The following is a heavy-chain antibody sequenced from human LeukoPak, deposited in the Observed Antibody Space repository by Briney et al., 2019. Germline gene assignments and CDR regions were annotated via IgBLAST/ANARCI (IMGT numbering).Heavy chain of an antibody. CDR3: ARNLISSSGYVFDY. J-gene: IGHJ4*02. D-gene: IGHD5-12*01. CDR2: IYYSGST. Sequence: SETLSLTCTVSGGSISSYYWSWIRQPPGKGLEWIGYIYYSGSTNYNPSLKSRATISVDTSKYQFSLKLSSVTAADTAVYYCARNLISSSGYVFDYWGQGTLVTVSS. V-gene: IGHV4-59*08. CDR1: GGSISSYY.